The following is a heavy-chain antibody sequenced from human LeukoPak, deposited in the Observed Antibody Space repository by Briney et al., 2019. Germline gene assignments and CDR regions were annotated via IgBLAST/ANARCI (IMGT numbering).Heavy chain of an antibody. D-gene: IGHD6-19*01. J-gene: IGHJ6*03. CDR3: ARPSPRGWHHYYYMDV. Sequence: SETLSLTCTVSGGSISSSIYYWGWIRQPPGKGLEWIGSIYYSGSTYYNPSLKSRLTISVDTSKNQFSLKLSSVTAADTAVYYCARPSPRGWHHYYYMDVWGKGTTVTVSS. CDR1: GGSISSSIYY. CDR2: IYYSGST. V-gene: IGHV4-39*01.